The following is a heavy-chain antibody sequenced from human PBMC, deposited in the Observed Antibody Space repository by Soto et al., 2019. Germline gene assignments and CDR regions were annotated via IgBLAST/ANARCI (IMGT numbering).Heavy chain of an antibody. CDR2: ITWNSGSK. D-gene: IGHD1-26*01. CDR1: GFTFDDYA. V-gene: IGHV3-9*01. CDR3: AKDKEGGCYFSGLHY. Sequence: EVQLVESGGGLVQPGGSLRLSCAASGFTFDDYAIHWVRQAPGKGLEWVSGITWNSGSKGYADSVKGRFIVSRDNAKNSLYLQMNSLRPEDTALYYCAKDKEGGCYFSGLHYWGQGTLVTVSS. J-gene: IGHJ4*02.